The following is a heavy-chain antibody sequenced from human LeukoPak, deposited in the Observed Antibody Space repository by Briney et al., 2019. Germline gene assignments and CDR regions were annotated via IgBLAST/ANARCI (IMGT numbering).Heavy chain of an antibody. V-gene: IGHV3-48*04. Sequence: PGGSLRLSCAASGFIFSSYSMNWVRQAPGKGLEWVSYINSRDNIVYYADSVKGRFTISRDNAKNSLFLQMNSLRVEDTAVYYCARGHSGTYYGDFDYWGQGTLVTVSS. J-gene: IGHJ4*02. CDR3: ARGHSGTYYGDFDY. CDR2: INSRDNIV. CDR1: GFIFSSYS. D-gene: IGHD1-26*01.